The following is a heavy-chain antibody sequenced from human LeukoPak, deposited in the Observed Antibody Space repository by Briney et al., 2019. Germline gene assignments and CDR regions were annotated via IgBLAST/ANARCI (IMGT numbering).Heavy chain of an antibody. J-gene: IGHJ4*02. Sequence: ASVKVSYTASGYTFTSYGIIWVRQAPGQGLEWMGWISAYNGNTNYAQKRQGRVTMTTDTSTSTAYMELRSLRSDDTAVYYCARTYSSSSRNFDYWGQGTLVTVSS. CDR2: ISAYNGNT. V-gene: IGHV1-18*01. D-gene: IGHD6-6*01. CDR3: ARTYSSSSRNFDY. CDR1: GYTFTSYG.